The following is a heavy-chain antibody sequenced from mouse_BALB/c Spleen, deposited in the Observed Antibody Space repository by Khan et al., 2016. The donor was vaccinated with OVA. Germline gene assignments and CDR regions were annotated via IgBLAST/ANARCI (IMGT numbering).Heavy chain of an antibody. CDR1: GFTFSPYS. D-gene: IGHD4-1*01. CDR2: INSDGDYT. CDR3: ATHFTGSFAY. V-gene: IGHV5-6*01. Sequence: EVQLQESGGDLVKSGGSLKLSCAASGFTFSPYSMSWVRQTPDKRLEWVATINSDGDYTYYPDSVEGRFNISRDNAKNTLYLQMNSLKSEDTAMYYCATHFTGSFAYWGQGTLVTVSA. J-gene: IGHJ3*01.